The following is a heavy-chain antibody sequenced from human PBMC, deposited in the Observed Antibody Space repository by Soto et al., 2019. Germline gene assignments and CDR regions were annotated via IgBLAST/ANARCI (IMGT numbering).Heavy chain of an antibody. V-gene: IGHV1-69*12. Sequence: QVQLVQSGAEVRQPASSVKVSCKTSGGTFSSYAISWVRQAPGQGLEWMGGIVPIVDTSTYAQKFQGRVTITAEETTSTVYMELSSLRSDDTAVYYCVIVVAIPGYPDNWGQGTLVTVSS. CDR2: IVPIVDTS. D-gene: IGHD5-12*01. J-gene: IGHJ4*02. CDR3: VIVVAIPGYPDN. CDR1: GGTFSSYA.